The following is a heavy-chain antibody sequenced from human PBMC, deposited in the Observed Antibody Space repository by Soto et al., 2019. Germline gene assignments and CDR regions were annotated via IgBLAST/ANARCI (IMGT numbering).Heavy chain of an antibody. D-gene: IGHD2-15*01. J-gene: IGHJ1*01. CDR3: ARSSFRDPNTGRYCSGGSCYWEVEYFQH. Sequence: QVQLQESGPGLVKPSQTLSLTCTVSGGSISSGGYYWSWIRQHPGKGLEWIGYIYYSGSTYYNPSLKSRVSISVDTSKNQFSRKLSPVTAADTGVYYCARSSFRDPNTGRYCSGGSCYWEVEYFQHWGQGTLVTVSS. CDR1: GGSISSGGYY. CDR2: IYYSGST. V-gene: IGHV4-31*03.